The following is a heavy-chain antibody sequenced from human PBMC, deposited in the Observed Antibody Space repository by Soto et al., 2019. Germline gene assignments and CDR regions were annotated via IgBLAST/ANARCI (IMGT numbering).Heavy chain of an antibody. D-gene: IGHD1-1*01. V-gene: IGHV3-7*03. J-gene: IGHJ6*02. CDR3: VRGTPTPGLDI. CDR2: INRRGTST. Sequence: LRLSCAASGFTFSSYAMSWVRQAPGQGLEWVANINRRGTSTYYVDSVRGRFSTSRDSTRNTLYLNMDSLRVEDTATYYCVRGTPTPGLDIWGRGTTVTVSS. CDR1: GFTFSSYA.